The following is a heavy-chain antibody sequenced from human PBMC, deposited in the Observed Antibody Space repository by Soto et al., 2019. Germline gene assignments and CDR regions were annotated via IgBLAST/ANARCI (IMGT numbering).Heavy chain of an antibody. D-gene: IGHD2-15*01. V-gene: IGHV1-3*02. J-gene: IGHJ6*02. CDR1: GYTFTSYA. CDR3: ARGDPESRYCSGGSCHPYYYYGMDV. Sequence: ASVKVSCKASGYTFTSYAMHWVRQAPGQRLEWMGWSNAGNGNTKYSQEFQGRVTITRDTSASTAYMELSSLRSEDMAVYYCARGDPESRYCSGGSCHPYYYYGMDVWGQGTTVT. CDR2: SNAGNGNT.